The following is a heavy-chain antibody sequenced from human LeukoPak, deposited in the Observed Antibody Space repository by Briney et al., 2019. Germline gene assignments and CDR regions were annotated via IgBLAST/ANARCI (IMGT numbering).Heavy chain of an antibody. CDR3: ARSHSRRYYYGMDV. D-gene: IGHD2-15*01. V-gene: IGHV1-3*01. Sequence: ASVKVSCKASGYTFTSYAMHWVRQAPGQRLEWMGWINAGNGNTEHSQKFQGRVTITRDTSASTAYMELSSLRSEDTAVYYCARSHSRRYYYGMDVWGQGTTVTVSS. J-gene: IGHJ6*02. CDR1: GYTFTSYA. CDR2: INAGNGNT.